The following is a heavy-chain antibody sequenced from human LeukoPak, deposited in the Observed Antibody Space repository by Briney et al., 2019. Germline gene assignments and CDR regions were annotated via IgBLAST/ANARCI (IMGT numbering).Heavy chain of an antibody. CDR1: GYTFTGYY. V-gene: IGHV1-2*02. J-gene: IGHJ5*02. CDR3: AREYSVPAAPNWFDP. D-gene: IGHD2-2*01. CDR2: INPNSGGT. Sequence: ASVKVSXKASGYTFTGYYMHWVRQAPGQGLEWMGWINPNSGGTNYAQKFQGRVTMTRDTSISTAYMELSRLRSDDTAVYYCAREYSVPAAPNWFDPWGQGTLVAVSS.